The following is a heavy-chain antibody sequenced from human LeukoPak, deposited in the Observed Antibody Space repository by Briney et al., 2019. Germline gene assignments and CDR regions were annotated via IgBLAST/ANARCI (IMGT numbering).Heavy chain of an antibody. Sequence: ASVKASCKASGYTFTSYAMHWVRQAPGQRLEWMGWINAGNGNTKYSQKFQGRVTITRDTSASTAYMELSSLRSEDTAVYYCASLSGGYYGMDVWGQGTTVTVSS. CDR3: ASLSGGYYGMDV. CDR2: INAGNGNT. CDR1: GYTFTSYA. J-gene: IGHJ6*02. D-gene: IGHD1-26*01. V-gene: IGHV1-3*01.